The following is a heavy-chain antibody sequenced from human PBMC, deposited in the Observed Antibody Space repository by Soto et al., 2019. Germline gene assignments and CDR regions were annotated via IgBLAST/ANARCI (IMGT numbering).Heavy chain of an antibody. CDR2: IYNGGST. D-gene: IGHD7-27*01. Sequence: QVLLQESGPRLVNPSQTLSLTCTVSGGSIRSASYCWSWVRQSPDKGLEWIGHIYNGGSTYSNPSLKPRVIISIHTSKNQFSLDRTSVSAADPAVYYCTRGPSGDKVAYWGQGTLVTVSS. CDR3: TRGPSGDKVAY. CDR1: GGSIRSASYC. V-gene: IGHV4-30-4*01. J-gene: IGHJ4*02.